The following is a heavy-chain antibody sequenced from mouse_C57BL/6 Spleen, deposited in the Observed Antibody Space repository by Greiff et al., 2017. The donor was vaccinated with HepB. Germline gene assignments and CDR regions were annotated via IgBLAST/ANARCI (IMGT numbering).Heavy chain of an antibody. J-gene: IGHJ4*01. CDR3: ARGGFYYGSSYAMDY. D-gene: IGHD1-1*01. V-gene: IGHV2-2*01. CDR2: IWSGGST. CDR1: GFSLTSYG. Sequence: VMLVESGPGLVQPSQSLSITCTVSGFSLTSYGVHWVRQSPGKGLEWLGVIWSGGSTDYNAAFISRLSISKDNSKSQVFFKMNSLQADDTAIYYCARGGFYYGSSYAMDYWGQGTSVTVSS.